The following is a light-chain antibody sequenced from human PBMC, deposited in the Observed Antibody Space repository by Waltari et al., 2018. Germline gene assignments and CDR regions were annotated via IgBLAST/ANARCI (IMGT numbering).Light chain of an antibody. CDR1: RSVSKC. J-gene: IGKJ1*01. CDR3: QQYVSLPAT. Sequence: SCRASRSVSKCLAWYQQKPGQAPRLLIFGASSRATGIPDRFSGSGSGTDLSLTISRVEPEDFAVYYCQQYVSLPATFGQGTKVEIE. CDR2: GAS. V-gene: IGKV3-20*01.